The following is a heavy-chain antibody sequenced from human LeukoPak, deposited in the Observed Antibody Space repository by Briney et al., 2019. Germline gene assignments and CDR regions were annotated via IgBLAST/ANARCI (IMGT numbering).Heavy chain of an antibody. Sequence: GGSLRLSCAASGFTFSSYGMRWVRQAPGKGLEWVAFIRYVGSNKYYADSVKGRFTISRDNSKNTLYLQMNSLRAEDTAVYYCAKELWFGELLPDYWGQGTLVTVSS. CDR1: GFTFSSYG. D-gene: IGHD3-10*01. CDR3: AKELWFGELLPDY. J-gene: IGHJ4*02. CDR2: IRYVGSNK. V-gene: IGHV3-30*02.